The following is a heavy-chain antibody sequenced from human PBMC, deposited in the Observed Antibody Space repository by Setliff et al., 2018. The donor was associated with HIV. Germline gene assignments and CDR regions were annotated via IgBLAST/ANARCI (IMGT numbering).Heavy chain of an antibody. CDR2: INNSGST. J-gene: IGHJ4*02. CDR3: ARLGHFDY. Sequence: SETLSLTCAVYGGSFSGCYWTWIRQPPGKGLEWIGEINNSGSTNYNPSLKSRVTISVDTSKNQFSLKLGSVTAADTAVYYCARLGHFDYWGQGTLVTVSS. CDR1: GGSFSGCY. V-gene: IGHV4-34*01.